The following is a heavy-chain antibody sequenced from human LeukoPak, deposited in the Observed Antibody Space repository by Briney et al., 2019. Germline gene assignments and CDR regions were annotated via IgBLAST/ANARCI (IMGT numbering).Heavy chain of an antibody. D-gene: IGHD2-8*01. V-gene: IGHV3-30-3*02. Sequence: PGRSLRLSRAASGFTFTNFAMHWVRQAPGKGLEWVAVISNDERNKYYADSVKGRFTISRDNSKNTVYLQMNSLRAEDTAVYYCANEGPNFDYWGQGTLVTVSS. CDR2: ISNDERNK. CDR3: ANEGPNFDY. CDR1: GFTFTNFA. J-gene: IGHJ4*02.